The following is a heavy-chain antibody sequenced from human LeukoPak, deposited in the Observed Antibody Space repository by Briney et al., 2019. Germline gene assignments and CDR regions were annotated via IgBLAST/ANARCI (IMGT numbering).Heavy chain of an antibody. Sequence: SQTLSLTCAISGDSVSSYSAGWNWIRQSPSRGLEWLGRTYYRSKWYNEYALSVRSRITISPDTSKNQVSLQLNSVTPDDTAFYYCGRDIGAGIGHWGQGTLVTVSS. CDR3: GRDIGAGIGH. CDR2: TYYRSKWYN. J-gene: IGHJ4*02. V-gene: IGHV6-1*01. D-gene: IGHD6-13*01. CDR1: GDSVSSYSAG.